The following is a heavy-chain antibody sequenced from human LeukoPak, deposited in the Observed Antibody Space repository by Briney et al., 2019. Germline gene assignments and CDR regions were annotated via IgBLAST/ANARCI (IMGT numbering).Heavy chain of an antibody. CDR1: GFTFSSYW. CDR2: IKQDGSEK. Sequence: GGSLRLSCAASGFTFSSYWMSWVRQAPGKGLEWVANIKQDGSEKYYVDSVKGRFAISRDNAKNSLYLQMNSLRAVDTAVYYCARVRRYNWNDGRDAFDIWGQGTMVTVSS. V-gene: IGHV3-7*01. D-gene: IGHD1-1*01. CDR3: ARVRRYNWNDGRDAFDI. J-gene: IGHJ3*02.